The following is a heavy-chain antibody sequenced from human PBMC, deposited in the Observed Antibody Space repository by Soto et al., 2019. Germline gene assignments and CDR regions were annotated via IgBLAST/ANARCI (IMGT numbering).Heavy chain of an antibody. V-gene: IGHV1-69*13. CDR3: ARGGEQWLVQDWFDP. D-gene: IGHD6-19*01. CDR1: GGTFSSYA. CDR2: IIPIFGTA. J-gene: IGHJ5*02. Sequence: SVTVSCKASGGTFSSYAISWVRQAPGQGLEWMGGIIPIFGTANYAQKFQGRVTITADESTSTVYMELSSLRSEDTAVYYCARGGEQWLVQDWFDPWGQGTLVTVSS.